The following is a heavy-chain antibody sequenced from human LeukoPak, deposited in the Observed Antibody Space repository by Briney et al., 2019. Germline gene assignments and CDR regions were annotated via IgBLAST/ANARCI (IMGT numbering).Heavy chain of an antibody. CDR1: GFTFSDYA. J-gene: IGHJ4*02. CDR2: ISGSGVMT. D-gene: IGHD1-26*01. CDR3: AKDRSIGTYYTFDH. V-gene: IGHV3-23*01. Sequence: GGTLRLSCAASGFTFSDYAMTWVHQAPGKGLEWVATISGSGVMTYYADSVKGRFTVSGDNSKNTLYLQMGSLTAADTAVYYCAKDRSIGTYYTFDHWGQGTLVTVSS.